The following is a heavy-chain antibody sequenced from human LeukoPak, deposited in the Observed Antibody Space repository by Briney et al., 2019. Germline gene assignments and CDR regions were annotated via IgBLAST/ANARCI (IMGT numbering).Heavy chain of an antibody. CDR3: ARSLAVAGRAHDAFDI. D-gene: IGHD6-19*01. V-gene: IGHV4-38-2*02. CDR1: GYSISSGFY. J-gene: IGHJ3*02. Sequence: SETLSLTCSVSGYSISSGFYGGWIRQPPGEGLGWIGSIYHSGSTYYNPSLKSRVAISVDTSKNQFSLKLSSVTAADTAVYYCARSLAVAGRAHDAFDIWGQGTMVTVSS. CDR2: IYHSGST.